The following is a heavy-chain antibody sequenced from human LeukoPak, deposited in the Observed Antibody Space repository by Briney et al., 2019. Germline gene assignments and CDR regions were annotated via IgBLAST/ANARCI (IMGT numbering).Heavy chain of an antibody. J-gene: IGHJ5*02. CDR2: IGGGGNGFST. D-gene: IGHD2-15*01. CDR3: ARDLVRFGGWYDH. CDR1: GFTFSSYA. V-gene: IGHV3-23*01. Sequence: GGSLRLPCAAPGFTFSSYAMSWVRQAPGKGLEWVSAIGGGGNGFSTYYGDFMKGRFTISRDNSKNTLYLQMNSLRAEDTAVYYCARDLVRFGGWYDHWGQGTLVTVSS.